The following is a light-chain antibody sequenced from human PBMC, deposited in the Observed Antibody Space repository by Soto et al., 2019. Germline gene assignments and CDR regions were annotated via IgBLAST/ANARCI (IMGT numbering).Light chain of an antibody. J-gene: IGKJ1*01. CDR1: ESVRTS. Sequence: EIVLTQSPATLSVSPGERATLSCRASESVRTSLAWYQQKPGRSPSLLIYGASNMDTGLPARFSGSGSGTDFTLTISSMQSEDFAVYYCQQCCSAPRTFGEGTKFELK. CDR2: GAS. V-gene: IGKV3-15*01. CDR3: QQCCSAPRT.